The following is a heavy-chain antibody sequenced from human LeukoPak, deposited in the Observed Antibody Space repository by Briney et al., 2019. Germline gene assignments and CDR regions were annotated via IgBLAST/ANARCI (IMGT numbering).Heavy chain of an antibody. V-gene: IGHV4-38-2*02. CDR3: ARDGRGAEVDF. J-gene: IGHJ4*02. Sequence: SETLSLTCAVSGYSISSGYYWGWIRQPPGKGLEWIGSIYHSGSTYYNPSLKSRVTISVDTSKSQFSLKLSSVTAADTAVYYCARDGRGAEVDFWGQGTLVIVSS. CDR2: IYHSGST. CDR1: GYSISSGYY. D-gene: IGHD3-10*01.